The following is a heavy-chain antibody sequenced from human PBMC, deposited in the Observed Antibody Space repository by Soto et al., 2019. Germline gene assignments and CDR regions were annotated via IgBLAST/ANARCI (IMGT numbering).Heavy chain of an antibody. CDR1: GFTFSSYG. J-gene: IGHJ1*01. V-gene: IGHV3-30*18. D-gene: IGHD4-17*01. CDR2: ISYDGSNK. Sequence: QVQLVESGGGVVQPGRSLRLSCAASGFTFSSYGMHWVRQAPGKGLEWVAVISYDGSNKYYADSVKGRFTISRDNSKNTLYLQTNSLRADDTAVYYCAKLCAYGDYAYFQHCAQRTLVTVSS. CDR3: AKLCAYGDYAYFQH.